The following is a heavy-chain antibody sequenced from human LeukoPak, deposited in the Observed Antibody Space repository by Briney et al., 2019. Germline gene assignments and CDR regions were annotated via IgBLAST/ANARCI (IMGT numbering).Heavy chain of an antibody. J-gene: IGHJ6*03. V-gene: IGHV4-61*02. D-gene: IGHD2-8*01. CDR3: ARTNGPPYYYYYMDV. CDR1: GGSISSGSYY. CDR2: IYTSGST. Sequence: SQTLSLTCTVSGGSISSGSYYWSWIRQPAGKGLEWIGRIYTSGSTNYNPSLKSRVTISVDTSKNQFSLKLSSVTAADTAVYYCARTNGPPYYYYYMDVWGKGTTVTVSS.